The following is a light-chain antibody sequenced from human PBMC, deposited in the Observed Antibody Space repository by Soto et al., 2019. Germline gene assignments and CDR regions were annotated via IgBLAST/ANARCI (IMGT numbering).Light chain of an antibody. CDR1: SGHISYA. J-gene: IGLJ3*02. Sequence: QSVLTQSPSASASLGASVTITCTLSSGHISYAIAWHQQHPETGPRSLIKLNSDGSHTKGDGIPDRCSGSSSGAERYLTICRLQSEDEADYYGQTWGAGIRVFGGGTKLTVL. V-gene: IGLV4-69*01. CDR3: QTWGAGIRV. CDR2: LNSDGSH.